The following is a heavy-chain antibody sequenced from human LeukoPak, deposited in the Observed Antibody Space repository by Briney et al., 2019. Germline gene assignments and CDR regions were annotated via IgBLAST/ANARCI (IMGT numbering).Heavy chain of an antibody. J-gene: IGHJ4*02. CDR3: ARTGGYSSSWYGY. D-gene: IGHD6-13*01. V-gene: IGHV4-34*01. Sequence: RASETLSLTCAVYGGSFSGYYWSWIRQPPGKGLEWIGEINHSGSTNYNPSLKSRVTISVDTSKNQFSLKLSSVTAADTAVYYCARTGGYSSSWYGYWGQGTLVTVSS. CDR2: INHSGST. CDR1: GGSFSGYY.